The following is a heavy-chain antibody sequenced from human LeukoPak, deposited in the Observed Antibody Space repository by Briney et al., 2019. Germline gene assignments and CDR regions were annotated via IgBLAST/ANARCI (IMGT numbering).Heavy chain of an antibody. Sequence: GGSLRLSCAASGFTFSSCSMNWVRQAPGKGLEWVSYISSSSSTIYYAESVKGRFTISRDNAKNSLYLQMNSLRAEDTGVYYCARDRNFWSGYYIGADWFDPWGQGTLVTVSS. V-gene: IGHV3-48*01. CDR2: ISSSSSTI. D-gene: IGHD3-3*01. CDR1: GFTFSSCS. CDR3: ARDRNFWSGYYIGADWFDP. J-gene: IGHJ5*02.